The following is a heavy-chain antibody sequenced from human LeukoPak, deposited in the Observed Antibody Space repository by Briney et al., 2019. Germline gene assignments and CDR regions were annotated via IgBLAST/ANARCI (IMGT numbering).Heavy chain of an antibody. CDR3: ARHVVDTAMAPFDP. J-gene: IGHJ5*02. V-gene: IGHV5-51*01. Sequence: GESLKISCKGSGYTFTTYWIGWVRQMPGKGLEWMGIIYPGDSEIRYRPSFQGQVTISADKSISTAYLQWSSLKASDTAMYYCARHVVDTAMAPFDPWGQGTLVTVSS. CDR2: IYPGDSEI. CDR1: GYTFTTYW. D-gene: IGHD5-18*01.